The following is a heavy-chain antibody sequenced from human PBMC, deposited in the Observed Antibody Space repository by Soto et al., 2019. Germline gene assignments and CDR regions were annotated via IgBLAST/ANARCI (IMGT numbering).Heavy chain of an antibody. CDR1: GYTFTSYG. V-gene: IGHV1-18*04. J-gene: IGHJ5*02. Sequence: GXSVKVSCNASGYTFTSYGIRLVRQAPGQGLEWMGWISAYNGNTNYAQKLQGRVTMTTDTSTSTAYMELRRPRSDDTAVYYCARGDMSYDILTGFDTWGQGTLVTVSS. D-gene: IGHD3-9*01. CDR2: ISAYNGNT. CDR3: ARGDMSYDILTGFDT.